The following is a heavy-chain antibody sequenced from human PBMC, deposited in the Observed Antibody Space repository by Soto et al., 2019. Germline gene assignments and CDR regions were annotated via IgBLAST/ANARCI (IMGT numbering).Heavy chain of an antibody. CDR3: ATNYDFWSGPRDY. V-gene: IGHV4-34*01. Sequence: QVQLQQWGAGLLKPSETLSLTCAVYGGSFSGYYWSWIRQPPGKGLEWIGEINHSGSTNYNPSLKSRVTISVDTSKNQFSLKLSFVTAADTAVYYCATNYDFWSGPRDYWGQGTLVTVSS. CDR2: INHSGST. J-gene: IGHJ4*02. D-gene: IGHD3-3*01. CDR1: GGSFSGYY.